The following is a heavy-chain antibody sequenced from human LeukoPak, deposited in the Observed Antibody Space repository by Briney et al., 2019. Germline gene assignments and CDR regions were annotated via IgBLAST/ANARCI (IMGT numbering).Heavy chain of an antibody. CDR2: INSDGSST. V-gene: IGHV3-74*01. D-gene: IGHD2-21*02. Sequence: PGGSLRLSCAASGFTFSSYWMYWVRQAPGKGLVWVSRINSDGSSTTYADSVKGRFTISRDNAKNTLYLQMNSLRAEDTAVYYCARGGGGDLWPGYFDYWGQGTLVTVSS. CDR1: GFTFSSYW. CDR3: ARGGGGDLWPGYFDY. J-gene: IGHJ4*02.